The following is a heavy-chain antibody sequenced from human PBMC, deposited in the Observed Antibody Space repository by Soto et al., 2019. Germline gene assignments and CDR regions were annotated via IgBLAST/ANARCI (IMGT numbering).Heavy chain of an antibody. CDR1: GGTFSSYA. V-gene: IGHV1-69*06. Sequence: SVKVSCKASGGTFSSYAISWVRQAPGQGLEWMGGIIPIFGTANYAQKFQGRVTITADKSTSTAYMELSSLRSEGTAVYYCASREVTMVRGVRDYYYYGMDVWGQGTTVTVSS. D-gene: IGHD3-10*01. CDR3: ASREVTMVRGVRDYYYYGMDV. CDR2: IIPIFGTA. J-gene: IGHJ6*02.